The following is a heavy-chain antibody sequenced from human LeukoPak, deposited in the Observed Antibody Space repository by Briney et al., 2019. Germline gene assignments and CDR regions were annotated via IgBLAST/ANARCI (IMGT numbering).Heavy chain of an antibody. J-gene: IGHJ6*02. CDR2: IYYSGST. CDR1: GGSISSYY. Sequence: SETLSLTCTVCGGSISSYYWSWIRQPPGKGLEWIGYIYYSGSTNYNPSLKSRVTISVDTSKNQFSLKLSSVTAADTAVYYCARDRGRIQLWSSTIGGYYYGMDVWGQGTTVTVSS. CDR3: ARDRGRIQLWSSTIGGYYYGMDV. V-gene: IGHV4-59*01. D-gene: IGHD5-18*01.